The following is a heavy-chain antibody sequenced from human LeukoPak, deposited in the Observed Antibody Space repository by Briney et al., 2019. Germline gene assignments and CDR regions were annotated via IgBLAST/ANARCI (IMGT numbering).Heavy chain of an antibody. CDR3: ARDRRGRGRVTYYLDY. D-gene: IGHD2-21*02. V-gene: IGHV3-7*01. CDR1: GFTFSSYW. Sequence: GGSLGLSCAASGFTFSSYWMSWVRQAPGRGLEWVANIKQDGSEKYYVDSVKGRFTISRDNAKNSLYLQMNSLRAEDTAVYYCARDRRGRGRVTYYLDYWGQGTLVTVSS. J-gene: IGHJ4*02. CDR2: IKQDGSEK.